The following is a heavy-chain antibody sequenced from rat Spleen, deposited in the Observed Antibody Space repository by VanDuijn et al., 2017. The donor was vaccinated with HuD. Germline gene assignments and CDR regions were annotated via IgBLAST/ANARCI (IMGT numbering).Heavy chain of an antibody. V-gene: IGHV5-22*01. J-gene: IGHJ2*01. CDR1: GFTFSDYY. Sequence: EVQLVESGGGLVQPGRSLKLSCAASGFTFSDYYMAWVRQAPKKGLEWVASISYEGSSTYYGDSVKGRFTISRDNSKSTLYLQMDSLRSEDTATYYCARVLRWDYWGPGVMVTVSS. CDR3: ARVLRWDY. CDR2: ISYEGSST.